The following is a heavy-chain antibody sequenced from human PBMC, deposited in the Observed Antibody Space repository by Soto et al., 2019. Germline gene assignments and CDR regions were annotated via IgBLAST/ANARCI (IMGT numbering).Heavy chain of an antibody. V-gene: IGHV3-30*18. CDR3: AKDLGPICSGGSCYLRALDY. CDR1: GFTFSSYG. J-gene: IGHJ4*02. D-gene: IGHD2-15*01. CDR2: ISYDGSNK. Sequence: PGRSLRLSCAASGFTFSSYGMHWVRQAPGKGLEWVAVISYDGSNKYYADSVKGRFTISRDNSKNTLYLQMNSLRAEDTAVYYCAKDLGPICSGGSCYLRALDYWCQGTLVTVSS.